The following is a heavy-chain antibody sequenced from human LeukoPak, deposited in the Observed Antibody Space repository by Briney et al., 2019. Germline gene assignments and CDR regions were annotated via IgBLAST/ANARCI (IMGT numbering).Heavy chain of an antibody. Sequence: SETLSLTCAVSGGSISSSWWSWVRQPPGKGLEWIGEIFHSGSTNYNPSLKSRVTISVDTSKNQFSLKLSSVTAADTAVYYCARDRMGSGWRAPFDPWGQGTLVTVSS. V-gene: IGHV4-4*02. D-gene: IGHD6-19*01. CDR2: IFHSGST. J-gene: IGHJ5*02. CDR3: ARDRMGSGWRAPFDP. CDR1: GGSISSSW.